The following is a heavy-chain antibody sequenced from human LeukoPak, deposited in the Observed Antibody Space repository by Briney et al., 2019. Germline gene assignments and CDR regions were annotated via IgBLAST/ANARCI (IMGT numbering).Heavy chain of an antibody. V-gene: IGHV3-23*01. J-gene: IGHJ4*02. CDR3: AKGVSGSHAVYFDY. D-gene: IGHD1-26*01. CDR2: ISSSGRST. Sequence: PGGSLRLSCAASGFTVRSNSMSWVRQAPGKGLEWVSGISSSGRSTFYADSVKGRFTISRDNSKNTLYLQMNNLRAEDTAVYYCAKGVSGSHAVYFDYWGQGTLVTASS. CDR1: GFTVRSNS.